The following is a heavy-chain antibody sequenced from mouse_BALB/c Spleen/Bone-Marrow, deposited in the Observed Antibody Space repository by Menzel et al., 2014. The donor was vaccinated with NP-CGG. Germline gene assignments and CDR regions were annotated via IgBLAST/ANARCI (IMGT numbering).Heavy chain of an antibody. D-gene: IGHD2-4*01. V-gene: IGHV1-18*01. CDR1: GYTFTDYN. CDR2: INPNNGGT. J-gene: IGHJ3*01. CDR3: ARWGIDYLFAY. Sequence: VQLKQSGPELVKPGASVKIPCKASGYTFTDYNMDWVKQSHGKSLEWIGDINPNNGGTIYNQKFKGKATLTVDKSSSTAYMELRSLTSEDTAVYYCARWGIDYLFAYWGQGTLVTVSA.